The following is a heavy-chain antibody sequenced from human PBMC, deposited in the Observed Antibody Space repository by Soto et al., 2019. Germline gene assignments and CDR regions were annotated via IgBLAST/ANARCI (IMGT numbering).Heavy chain of an antibody. V-gene: IGHV4-38-2*01. CDR1: GYSISSGLY. D-gene: IGHD1-1*01. CDR2: IYRGGIT. CDR3: AIGNPDWSDP. Sequence: SETVSLTCAVSGYSISSGLYWGWIRQPPGKGLEWIGTIYRGGITYYNPSLKSRVTISIDTSKNHFSLRLSSVTATDTAVYFCAIGNPDWSDPWGQGTLVTVSS. J-gene: IGHJ5*02.